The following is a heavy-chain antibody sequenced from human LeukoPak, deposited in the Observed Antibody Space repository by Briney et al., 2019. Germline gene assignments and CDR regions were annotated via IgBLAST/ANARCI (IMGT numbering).Heavy chain of an antibody. CDR2: IYSGGTT. CDR3: ARHDSWAGWFDP. CDR1: GFTVSDNY. J-gene: IGHJ5*02. V-gene: IGHV3-53*01. Sequence: GSLRLSCAASGFTVSDNYMSWVRQAPGKGLEWVSVIYSGGTTYSADSVKGRFTISRDNSKNTLYLQMNSLRAEDTAVYYCARHDSWAGWFDPWGQGTLVTVSS. D-gene: IGHD3-22*01.